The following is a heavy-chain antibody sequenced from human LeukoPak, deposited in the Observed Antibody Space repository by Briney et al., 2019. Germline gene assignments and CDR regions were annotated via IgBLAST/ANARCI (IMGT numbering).Heavy chain of an antibody. CDR2: IYYSGST. Sequence: SETLSLTCTVSAGSISSYYWCWIRQPPGKGLEWIGYIYYSGSTNYNPSLKSRVTISVDTSKNQFSLKLSSVTAADTAVYYCARAPNYDFWSGYHDYWGQGTLVTVSS. V-gene: IGHV4-59*01. CDR3: ARAPNYDFWSGYHDY. CDR1: AGSISSYY. J-gene: IGHJ4*02. D-gene: IGHD3-3*01.